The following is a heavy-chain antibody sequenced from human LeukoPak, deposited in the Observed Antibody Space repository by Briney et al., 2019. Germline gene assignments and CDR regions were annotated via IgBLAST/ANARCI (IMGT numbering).Heavy chain of an antibody. J-gene: IGHJ4*02. CDR1: GYTFTGYY. V-gene: IGHV1-2*02. Sequence: ASVKVSCKASGYTFTGYYLHWVRQAPGQGLDWMGWINPNSGGTNYAQMFQGRVTMTRDTSISTAYMELSRLRSDDTAVYYCARPHRYSGYDWGSGGFDYWGQGTLVTVSS. CDR3: ARPHRYSGYDWGSGGFDY. CDR2: INPNSGGT. D-gene: IGHD5-12*01.